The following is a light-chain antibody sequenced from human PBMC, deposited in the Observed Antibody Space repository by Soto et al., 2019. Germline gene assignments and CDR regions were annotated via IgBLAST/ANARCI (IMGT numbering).Light chain of an antibody. CDR1: QHISRN. CDR3: QQYQSYPRT. J-gene: IGKJ4*02. V-gene: IGKV1-5*01. CDR2: GAS. Sequence: DIQMTQSPSTLPASVGDRVTLTCRASQHISRNLAWFQQKPGQVPKLLIFGASSLESATVTRFSGRGSGTEFTLTIGNLHPEDSATYCCQQYQSYPRTFGRGTKVEI.